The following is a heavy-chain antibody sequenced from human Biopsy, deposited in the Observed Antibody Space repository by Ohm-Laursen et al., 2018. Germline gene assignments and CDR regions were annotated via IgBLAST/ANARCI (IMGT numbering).Heavy chain of an antibody. J-gene: IGHJ4*02. D-gene: IGHD2-21*01. CDR3: ARSLWPEDY. Sequence: SLRLSCAASGFTFSSYYMSWVRLAPGKGLEWVANINQDGSVKNYVDSVKDRFTISRDNAENSVYLQMSSLRSEDTAVYYCARSLWPEDYWGQGTLVTVSS. CDR2: INQDGSVK. V-gene: IGHV3-7*01. CDR1: GFTFSSYY.